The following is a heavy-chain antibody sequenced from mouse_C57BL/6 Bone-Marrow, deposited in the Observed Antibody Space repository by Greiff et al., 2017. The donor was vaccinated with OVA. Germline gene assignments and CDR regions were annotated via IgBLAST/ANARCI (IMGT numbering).Heavy chain of an antibody. CDR1: GYTFTSYW. J-gene: IGHJ3*01. CDR3: AIEGDGAY. Sequence: QVQLQQPGAELVKPGASVKVSCKASGYTFTSYWMHWVKQRPGQGLEWIGRIHPSDSDTNYNQKFTGKATLPVDKSSSPASMQLSGLTSEDSAVYCCAIEGDGAYWGQGTLVTVSA. CDR2: IHPSDSDT. V-gene: IGHV1-74*01. D-gene: IGHD2-3*01.